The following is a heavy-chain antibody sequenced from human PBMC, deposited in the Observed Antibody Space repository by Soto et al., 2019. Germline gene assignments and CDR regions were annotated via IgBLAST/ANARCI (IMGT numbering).Heavy chain of an antibody. CDR2: IYYSGST. V-gene: IGHV4-31*03. CDR1: GGSISSGGYY. Sequence: SETLSLTCTVSGGSISSGGYYWSWIRQHPGKGLGWIGYIYYSGSTYYNPSLKSRVTISVDTSKNQFSLKLSSVTAADTAVYYCARVGCYDGSGYNAFHIWGQGTMVTVSS. J-gene: IGHJ3*02. CDR3: ARVGCYDGSGYNAFHI. D-gene: IGHD3-22*01.